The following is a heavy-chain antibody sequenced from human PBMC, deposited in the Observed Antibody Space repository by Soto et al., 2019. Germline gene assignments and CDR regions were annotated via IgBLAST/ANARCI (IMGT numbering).Heavy chain of an antibody. CDR3: AREFSSAHITYYDF. CDR2: VSHTGAT. Sequence: QVQLQESGPGLVKPSETLSLTCTVSGGSISLERFYWTWIRQPPGKGLDWIGYVSHTGATNYNPYHQSRVEISVDTSRNQFSLKLRSLTAADTAVYFCAREFSSAHITYYDFWGQGTLVSVSA. V-gene: IGHV4-61*01. J-gene: IGHJ4*02. CDR1: GGSISLERFY.